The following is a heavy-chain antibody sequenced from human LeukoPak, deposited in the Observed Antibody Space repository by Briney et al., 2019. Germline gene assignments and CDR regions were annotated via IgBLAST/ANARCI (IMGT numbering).Heavy chain of an antibody. J-gene: IGHJ4*02. V-gene: IGHV3-21*01. CDR1: GFAFSSYS. Sequence: GGSLRLSCAASGFAFSSYSMNWVRQAPGKGLEWVSSISSSSSYICYADSVKGRFTISRDNAKNSLYLQMNSLRAEDTAVYYCARDEDYFDYWGQGTLVTVSS. CDR3: ARDEDYFDY. CDR2: ISSSSSYI.